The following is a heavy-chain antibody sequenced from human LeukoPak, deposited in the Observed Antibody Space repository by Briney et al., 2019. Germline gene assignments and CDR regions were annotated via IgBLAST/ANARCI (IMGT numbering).Heavy chain of an antibody. V-gene: IGHV1-2*02. CDR2: INPNSGGT. CDR3: ARHRKGAAAGNYFDY. D-gene: IGHD6-13*01. Sequence: ASVKVSCKASGYTFTSYYMHWVRQAPGQGLEWMGWINPNSGGTNYAQKFQGRVTMTRDTSISTAYMELSRLRSDDTAVYYCARHRKGAAAGNYFDYWGQGTLVTVSS. J-gene: IGHJ4*02. CDR1: GYTFTSYY.